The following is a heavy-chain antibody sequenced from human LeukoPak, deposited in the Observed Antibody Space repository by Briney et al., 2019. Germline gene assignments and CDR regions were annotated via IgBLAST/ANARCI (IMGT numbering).Heavy chain of an antibody. CDR1: GGTFSSYS. V-gene: IGHV1-69*13. Sequence: SVKVSCKASGGTFSSYSISWVRQAPGQGLEWMGGIIPIFGTANYAQKFQGRVTITADESTSTAYMELSSLRSEDTAVYYCARAEYSSGWGYYYGMDVWGQGTTVTVSS. D-gene: IGHD6-19*01. CDR2: IIPIFGTA. J-gene: IGHJ6*02. CDR3: ARAEYSSGWGYYYGMDV.